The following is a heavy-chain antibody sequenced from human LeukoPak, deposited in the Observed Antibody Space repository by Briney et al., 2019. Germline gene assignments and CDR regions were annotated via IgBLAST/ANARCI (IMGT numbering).Heavy chain of an antibody. V-gene: IGHV3-21*01. CDR1: GFTFSSYS. CDR2: ISSSSSYI. D-gene: IGHD6-19*01. CDR3: ARAERSGWFDDAFDI. Sequence: GGSLRLSCAASGFTFSSYSMNGVRQAPGKGLEWVSSISSSSSYIYYADSVKGRFTISRDNAKNSLYLQMNSLRAEDTAVYYCARAERSGWFDDAFDIWGQGTMVTVSS. J-gene: IGHJ3*02.